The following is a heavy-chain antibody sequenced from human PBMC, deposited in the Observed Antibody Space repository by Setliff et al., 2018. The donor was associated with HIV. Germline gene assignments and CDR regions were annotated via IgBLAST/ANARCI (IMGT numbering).Heavy chain of an antibody. Sequence: GGSLRLSCAASGFTFNTYAMNWVRQAPGKGLEWVSSITSSSSNIYYADSVKGRFTISRDNAKNLLYLLLNTLRADDTAVYYCARAGHFDWLLPFDYWGQGTLVTVSS. CDR3: ARAGHFDWLLPFDY. CDR1: GFTFNTYA. D-gene: IGHD3-9*01. V-gene: IGHV3-21*01. CDR2: ITSSSSNI. J-gene: IGHJ4*02.